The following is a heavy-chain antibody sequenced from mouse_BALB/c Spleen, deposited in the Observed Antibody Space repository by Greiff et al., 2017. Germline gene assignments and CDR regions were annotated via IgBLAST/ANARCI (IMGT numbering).Heavy chain of an antibody. D-gene: IGHD1-1*01. Sequence: QVQLQQSGAELVMPGASVKMSCKASGYTFTDYWMHWVKQRPGQGLEWIGAIDTSDSYTSYNQKFKGKATLTVDESSSTAYMQLSSLTSEDSAVYYCARLSGSSYGDYFDYWGQGTTLTVSS. CDR1: GYTFTDYW. CDR2: IDTSDSYT. V-gene: IGHV1-69*01. CDR3: ARLSGSSYGDYFDY. J-gene: IGHJ2*01.